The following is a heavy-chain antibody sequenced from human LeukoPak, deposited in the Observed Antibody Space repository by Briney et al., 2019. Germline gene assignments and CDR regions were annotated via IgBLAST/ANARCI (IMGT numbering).Heavy chain of an antibody. CDR3: ARAPDEWELLYYFDY. CDR2: INHSGSA. V-gene: IGHV4-34*01. Sequence: SETPSLTCAVYGGSFSGYYWSWIRQPPGKGLEWIGEINHSGSANYNPSLKSRVTISVDTSKNQLSLKLSSVTAADTAVYYCARAPDEWELLYYFDYWGQGTLVTVSS. J-gene: IGHJ4*02. D-gene: IGHD1-26*01. CDR1: GGSFSGYY.